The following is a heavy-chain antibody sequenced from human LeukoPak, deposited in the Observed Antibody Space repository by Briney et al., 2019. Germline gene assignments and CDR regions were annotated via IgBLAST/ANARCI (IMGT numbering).Heavy chain of an antibody. Sequence: PGGSLRLPCAASGFTFSSYAMSWVRQAPGKGLEWVSALSNIGGSTYYADSVKGRFTISRDNSKSTLYLQMNRLTAEDTAVYYCAKGRTAGGYFDYWGQGTLVTVSS. CDR3: AKGRTAGGYFDY. D-gene: IGHD3-22*01. J-gene: IGHJ4*02. CDR1: GFTFSSYA. V-gene: IGHV3-23*01. CDR2: LSNIGGST.